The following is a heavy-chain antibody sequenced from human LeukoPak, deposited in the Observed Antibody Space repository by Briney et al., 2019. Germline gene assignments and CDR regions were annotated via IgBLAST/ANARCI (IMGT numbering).Heavy chain of an antibody. V-gene: IGHV3-74*01. CDR3: ARGTSAGGPISPFDF. J-gene: IGHJ4*02. CDR2: IQGDGSNT. D-gene: IGHD6-13*01. CDR1: GFTFDDYA. Sequence: GGSLRLSCAASGFTFDDYAMHWVRQAPGKGLEWVSRIQGDGSNTNYADSVKGRFSISRDNAKNTVYLQMNSLRAEDTGIYYCARGTSAGGPISPFDFWGQGTVVTVSS.